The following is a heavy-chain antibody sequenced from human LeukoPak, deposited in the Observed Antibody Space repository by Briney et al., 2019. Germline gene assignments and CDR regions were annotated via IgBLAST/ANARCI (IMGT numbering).Heavy chain of an antibody. CDR2: IIPILGIA. CDR1: GGTFSSYA. CDR3: ARDHLDRADAFDI. J-gene: IGHJ3*02. Sequence: ASVKVSCKASGGTFSSYAISWVRQAPGQGLEWMGRIIPILGIANYAQKFQGRVTITADKSTSTAYMELSSLRSEDTAVYYCARDHLDRADAFDIWGQGTMVTVSS. V-gene: IGHV1-69*04. D-gene: IGHD3-10*01.